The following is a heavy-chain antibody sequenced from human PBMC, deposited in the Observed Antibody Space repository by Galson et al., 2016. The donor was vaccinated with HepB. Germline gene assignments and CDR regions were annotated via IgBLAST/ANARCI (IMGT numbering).Heavy chain of an antibody. CDR3: ARGGWSGYSATDY. Sequence: SLRLSCAASGFTFSDYYMRWIRQAPGKGLEWVSYISTSGYTIYYADSVKGRFTISRDNAKNSLYLQMNSLRAEDTAVYYCARGGWSGYSATDYWGQGTLVTVSS. J-gene: IGHJ4*02. V-gene: IGHV3-11*01. CDR1: GFTFSDYY. CDR2: ISTSGYTI. D-gene: IGHD3-3*01.